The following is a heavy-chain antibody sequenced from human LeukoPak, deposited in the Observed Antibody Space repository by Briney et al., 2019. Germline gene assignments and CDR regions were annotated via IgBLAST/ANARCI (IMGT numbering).Heavy chain of an antibody. Sequence: GGSLRLSCAASAFTFSSYCMSWVRQAPGKGLEWVANIKQDGSEKYYVDSVKGRFTISRDNAKNSLYLQMNSLRAEDTAVYYCARINCSGGSCYSFPYYFDYWGQGTLVTVSS. D-gene: IGHD2-15*01. CDR1: AFTFSSYC. CDR2: IKQDGSEK. V-gene: IGHV3-7*01. J-gene: IGHJ4*02. CDR3: ARINCSGGSCYSFPYYFDY.